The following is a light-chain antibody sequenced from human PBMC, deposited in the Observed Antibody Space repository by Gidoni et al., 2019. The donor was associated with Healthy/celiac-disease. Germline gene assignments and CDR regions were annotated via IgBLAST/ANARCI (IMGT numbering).Light chain of an antibody. CDR1: SSDVGGYNY. CDR3: SSYTSSSTLGVV. V-gene: IGLV2-14*01. CDR2: DVS. Sequence: QSALTTAASVSGSPGQSITISCTGTSSDVGGYNYVSWYQQHPGKAPKLMIYDVSNRPSGVSNRFSGSKSGNTASLTISGLQAEDEADYYCSSYTSSSTLGVVFGGGTKLTVL. J-gene: IGLJ2*01.